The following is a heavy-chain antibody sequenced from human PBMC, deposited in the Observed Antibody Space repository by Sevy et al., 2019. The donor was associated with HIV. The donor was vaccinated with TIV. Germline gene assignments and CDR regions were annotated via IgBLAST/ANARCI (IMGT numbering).Heavy chain of an antibody. Sequence: SETLSLTCSVSGGSLSRSPYYWGWIRQPPGKGLEWIGSLYHDGSSSYIPSLKSRVTMSAATSNNQFSLRLTSVTAADTAVYYCTRRGYSGRFDFWGQGILVTVSS. D-gene: IGHD5-12*01. CDR1: GGSLSRSPYY. CDR3: TRRGYSGRFDF. CDR2: LYHDGSS. V-gene: IGHV4-39*01. J-gene: IGHJ4*02.